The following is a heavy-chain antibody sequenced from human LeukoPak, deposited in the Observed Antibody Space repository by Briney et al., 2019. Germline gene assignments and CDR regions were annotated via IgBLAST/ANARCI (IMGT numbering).Heavy chain of an antibody. Sequence: GGSLRLSCAASGFTVSSNYMSCVRQAPGKGLEWVSIIYSGGTTHYADSVKGRFTISGDNSKNRLFLQMNSLRTEDTAVYYCARVVHYYDSTSLTHDAFDIWGQGTMVTVSS. J-gene: IGHJ3*02. V-gene: IGHV3-66*02. D-gene: IGHD3-22*01. CDR3: ARVVHYYDSTSLTHDAFDI. CDR1: GFTVSSNY. CDR2: IYSGGTT.